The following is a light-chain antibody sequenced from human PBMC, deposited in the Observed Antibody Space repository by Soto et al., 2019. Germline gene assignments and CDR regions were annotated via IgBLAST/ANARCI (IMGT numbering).Light chain of an antibody. V-gene: IGKV3-20*01. Sequence: VLKLSVGTESLKKRERPTLNCRASQSVSSSYLAWYQQKPGQAPRLLIYGASSRATGIPDRFSGSGSGTDFTLTISILEPEDFGVYYCVQYNMLWTFALGTMVDIK. CDR1: QSVSSSY. CDR3: VQYNMLWT. J-gene: IGKJ1*01. CDR2: GAS.